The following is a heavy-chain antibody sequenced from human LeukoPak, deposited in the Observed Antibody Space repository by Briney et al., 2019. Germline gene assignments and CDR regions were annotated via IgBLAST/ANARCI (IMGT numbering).Heavy chain of an antibody. Sequence: SETLSLTCTVSGGSISSYYWSWIRQPAGKGLEWIGRIYTSGSTNYNPSLKSRVTMSVDTSKNQFSLKLSSVTAADTAVYYCAGTFYSYYYESSFFDYWGQGTLVPGPS. CDR1: GGSISSYY. D-gene: IGHD3-22*01. CDR3: AGTFYSYYYESSFFDY. CDR2: IYTSGST. J-gene: IGHJ4*02. V-gene: IGHV4-4*07.